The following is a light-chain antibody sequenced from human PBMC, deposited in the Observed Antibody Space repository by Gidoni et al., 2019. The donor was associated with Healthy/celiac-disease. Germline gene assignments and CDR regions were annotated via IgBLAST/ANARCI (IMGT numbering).Light chain of an antibody. CDR2: GAS. CDR1: QSVSSSY. Sequence: EIVLTHSPGTLSLSPGERATLSCRASQSVSSSYLAWYQQKPGQAPRLLIYGASSRATGIPDRFSGSGSGTDFTLTISRLEPEDCAVYYCQQYGSSPLTFXGXTKVEIK. V-gene: IGKV3-20*01. CDR3: QQYGSSPLT. J-gene: IGKJ4*01.